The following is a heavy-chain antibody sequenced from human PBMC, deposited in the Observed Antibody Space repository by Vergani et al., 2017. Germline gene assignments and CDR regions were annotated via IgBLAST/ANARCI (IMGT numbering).Heavy chain of an antibody. Sequence: QVQLQESGPGLVKPSQTLSLTCTVSGGSISSGDYYWSWIRQPPGKGLEWIGYIYYSGSTYYNPSLKSRVTISVDTSKNQFSLKLSSVTAAATAVYYCARALTYCGGDCSPYNWFDPWGQGTLVTVSS. CDR2: IYYSGST. V-gene: IGHV4-30-4*01. J-gene: IGHJ5*02. CDR3: ARALTYCGGDCSPYNWFDP. CDR1: GGSISSGDYY. D-gene: IGHD2-21*02.